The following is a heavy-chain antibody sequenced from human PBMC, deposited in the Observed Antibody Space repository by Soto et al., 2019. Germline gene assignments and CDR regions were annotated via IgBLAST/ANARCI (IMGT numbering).Heavy chain of an antibody. CDR2: IYYSGST. J-gene: IGHJ4*02. V-gene: IGHV4-31*03. D-gene: IGHD2-21*01. CDR3: ARVNGGEPFYFDY. CDR1: GGSISSGDYY. Sequence: SETLSLTCTVSGGSISSGDYYWSWIRQHPGKGLEWIGYIYYSGSTYYNPSLKSRVTISVDTSKNQFSLKLSSVTAADTAVYYCARVNGGEPFYFDYWGQGALVTVSS.